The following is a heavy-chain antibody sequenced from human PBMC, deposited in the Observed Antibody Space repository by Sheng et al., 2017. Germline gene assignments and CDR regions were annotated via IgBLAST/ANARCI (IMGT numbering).Heavy chain of an antibody. CDR1: GGTFATYG. J-gene: IGHJ3*02. CDR2: IIPIFRTP. CDR3: ARGPRDGHNLLAFDI. Sequence: QVQLVQSGAEVKKTRSSVKVSCKASGGTFATYGFSWLRQAPGQGLEWMGGIIPIFRTPSYAQNFQGRVTITADESTSTTYMELSSLRSEDTAMFYCARGPRDGHNLLAFDIWGQGT. V-gene: IGHV1-69*13.